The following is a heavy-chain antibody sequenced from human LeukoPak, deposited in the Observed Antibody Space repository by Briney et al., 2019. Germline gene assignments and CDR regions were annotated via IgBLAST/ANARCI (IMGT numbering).Heavy chain of an antibody. Sequence: PSETLSLTCTVSHSSISYSITRGYYYWAWIRQPPGKGLEWIGSIYHIGSASYTPSLKSRVTISIDTSKNQFSLKLSSVTAADTAVYYCARFPAAGPHDYWGQGTLVTVSS. CDR2: IYHIGSA. J-gene: IGHJ4*02. D-gene: IGHD6-13*01. CDR3: ARFPAAGPHDY. CDR1: HSSISYSITRGYYY. V-gene: IGHV4-38-2*02.